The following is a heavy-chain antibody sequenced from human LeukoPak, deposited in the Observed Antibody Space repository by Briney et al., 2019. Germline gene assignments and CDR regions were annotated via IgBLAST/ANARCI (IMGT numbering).Heavy chain of an antibody. V-gene: IGHV1-18*01. CDR2: ISAYNGNT. CDR3: ARDQTYCYDSSGYYRSYWYFDL. Sequence: GASVKVSCKASGYTFTSYGISWVRQAPGQGLEWMGWISAYNGNTNYAQKLQGRVTMTTDTPTSTAYMELRSLRSDDTAVYYCARDQTYCYDSSGYYRSYWYFDLWGRGTLVTVSS. D-gene: IGHD3-22*01. J-gene: IGHJ2*01. CDR1: GYTFTSYG.